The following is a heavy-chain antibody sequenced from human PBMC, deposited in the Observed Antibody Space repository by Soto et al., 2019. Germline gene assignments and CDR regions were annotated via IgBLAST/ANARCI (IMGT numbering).Heavy chain of an antibody. CDR2: IIPIFGTA. J-gene: IGHJ4*02. CDR3: ARVPDDYGGNFGY. D-gene: IGHD4-17*01. V-gene: IGHV1-69*13. CDR1: GGTFSSYA. Sequence: SVKVSCKASGGTFSSYAISWVRQAPGQGLEWMGGIIPIFGTANYAQKFQGRVTITADESTSTAYMELSSLRSEDTAVYYCARVPDDYGGNFGYWGQGTLVTVS.